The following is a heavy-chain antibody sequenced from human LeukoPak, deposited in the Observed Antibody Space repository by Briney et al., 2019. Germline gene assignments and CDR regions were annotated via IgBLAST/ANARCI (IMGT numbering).Heavy chain of an antibody. CDR3: ARDYSAWYYDSSGYYSWFDP. CDR2: IYYSGST. V-gene: IGHV4-30-4*08. Sequence: SETLSLTCTVSGGSISSGDYYWSWIRQPPGKGLEWIGYIYYSGSTYYNPFLKSRVTISVDTSKNQFSLKLSSVTAADTAVYYCARDYSAWYYDSSGYYSWFDPWGQGTLVTVSS. D-gene: IGHD3-22*01. J-gene: IGHJ5*02. CDR1: GGSISSGDYY.